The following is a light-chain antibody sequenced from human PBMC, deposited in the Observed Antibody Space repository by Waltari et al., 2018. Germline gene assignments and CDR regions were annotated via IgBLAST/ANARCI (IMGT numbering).Light chain of an antibody. CDR2: DTS. Sequence: IVLTQSPATLSLSPGERATLSCRASQSVNWYLAWYQQRPGQAPRLLIYDTSNRATGIPARFSGSGSETDFTLTISSLEPEDSAVYYCQQRRNWPLTFGGGTKVEIK. J-gene: IGKJ4*01. CDR1: QSVNWY. CDR3: QQRRNWPLT. V-gene: IGKV3-11*01.